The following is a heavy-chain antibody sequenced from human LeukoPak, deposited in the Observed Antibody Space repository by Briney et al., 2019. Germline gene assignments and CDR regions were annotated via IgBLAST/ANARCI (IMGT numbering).Heavy chain of an antibody. Sequence: SETLSLTCTVSGGSISNDYWGWVRQPAGKGREWIGHIYITGTTNYNPSFQSRVTMSLDTSKNKFSLKLTSVTAADTAVYYCAKLAPRGGFDIWGQGTMVTVSS. D-gene: IGHD3-16*01. CDR3: AKLAPRGGFDI. V-gene: IGHV4-4*07. CDR2: IYITGTT. CDR1: GGSISNDY. J-gene: IGHJ3*02.